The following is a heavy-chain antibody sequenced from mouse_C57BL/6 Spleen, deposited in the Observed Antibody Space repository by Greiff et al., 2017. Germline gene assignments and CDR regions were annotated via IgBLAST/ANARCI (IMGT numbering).Heavy chain of an antibody. V-gene: IGHV1-85*01. CDR1: GYTFTSYD. D-gene: IGHD1-1*01. J-gene: IGHJ2*01. Sequence: QVQLKESGPELVKPGASVKLSCKASGYTFTSYDINWGKQRPGQGLEWIGWIYPRDGSTKYNEKFKGKATLTVDTSSSTAYMELHSLTSEDSAVYFCARGGTTDFDYWGQGTTLTVSS. CDR2: IYPRDGST. CDR3: ARGGTTDFDY.